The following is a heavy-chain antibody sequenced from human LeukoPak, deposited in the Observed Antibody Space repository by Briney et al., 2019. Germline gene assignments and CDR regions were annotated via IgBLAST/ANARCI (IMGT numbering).Heavy chain of an antibody. D-gene: IGHD4-23*01. CDR1: GFTFSSYG. V-gene: IGHV3-30*02. CDR2: IRYDGSNK. Sequence: GGSLRLSCAASGFTFSSYGMHWVRQAPGKGLEWVAFIRYDGSNKYYADSVKGRFTISRDNSKNTLYLQMNSLRAEDTAVYCCAKDVVYTPYYGGNEDYWGQGTLVTVSS. CDR3: AKDVVYTPYYGGNEDY. J-gene: IGHJ4*02.